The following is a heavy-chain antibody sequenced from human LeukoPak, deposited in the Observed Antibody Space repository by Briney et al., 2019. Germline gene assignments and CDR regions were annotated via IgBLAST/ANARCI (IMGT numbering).Heavy chain of an antibody. D-gene: IGHD3-3*01. CDR3: ASYDFWSCYHNEVPFDY. CDR2: ISGGGGST. V-gene: IGHV3-23*01. J-gene: IGHJ4*02. Sequence: GGSLRLSCAASGFIFNSYAMSWVRQAPGKGLEWVSAISGGGGSTYYADSVKGRFTISRDNPKNTLYLQMNSLRAEDTAVYYCASYDFWSCYHNEVPFDYWGQGTLVTVSS. CDR1: GFIFNSYA.